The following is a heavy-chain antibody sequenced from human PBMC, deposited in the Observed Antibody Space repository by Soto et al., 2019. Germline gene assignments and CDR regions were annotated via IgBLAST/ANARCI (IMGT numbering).Heavy chain of an antibody. CDR3: ARMRGLGEISPYLDY. Sequence: QVQLQESGPGLVKPSETLSLTCSISGGSISDYQWNWIRQPPGKGLEWIGYIYYSGRTNYNPSLKSRLTVSRDTSTRRCSLRLGSVPAAGTAGYYGARMRGLGEISPYLDYWGQGALVTVSS. V-gene: IGHV4-59*01. CDR1: GGSISDYQ. D-gene: IGHD3-16*01. CDR2: IYYSGRT. J-gene: IGHJ4*02.